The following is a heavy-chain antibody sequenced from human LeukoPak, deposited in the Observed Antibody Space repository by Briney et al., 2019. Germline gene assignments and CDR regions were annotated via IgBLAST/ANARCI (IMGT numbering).Heavy chain of an antibody. J-gene: IGHJ4*02. V-gene: IGHV1-18*01. Sequence: ASVKVSCKASGHTFTSYGISWVRQAPGQGLEWMGWISAYNGNTNYAQKLQGRVTMTTDTSTSTAYMELRSLRSDDTAVYYCARAGSLRYDFWSGYPSGYWGQGTLVTVSS. CDR1: GHTFTSYG. D-gene: IGHD3-3*01. CDR2: ISAYNGNT. CDR3: ARAGSLRYDFWSGYPSGY.